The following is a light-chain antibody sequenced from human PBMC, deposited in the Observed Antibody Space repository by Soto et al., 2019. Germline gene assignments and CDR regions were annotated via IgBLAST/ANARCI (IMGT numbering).Light chain of an antibody. CDR1: SSDVGAYNC. CDR3: CSYAGSYTLV. CDR2: DVS. J-gene: IGLJ3*02. V-gene: IGLV2-11*01. Sequence: QSALTQPRSVSGSPGQSVTISCTGTSSDVGAYNCVSWYQQHPGKVPKLMIYDVSRRPSGVPDRFSGSKSGNTASLTISGLQADDEADYYCCSYAGSYTLVFGGGTKVTVL.